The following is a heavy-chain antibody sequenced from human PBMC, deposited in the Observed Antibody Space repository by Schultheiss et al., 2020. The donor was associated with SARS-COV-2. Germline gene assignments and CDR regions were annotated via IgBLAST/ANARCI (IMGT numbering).Heavy chain of an antibody. D-gene: IGHD6-6*01. V-gene: IGHV4-59*10. Sequence: SETLSLTCAVYGGSFSGYSWSWIRQPPGKGLEWIGRIYTSGSTNYNPSLKSRVTISVDTSKNQFSLKLSSVTAADTAVYYCARGLGSSSTDYWYFDLWGRGTLVTVSS. J-gene: IGHJ2*01. CDR2: IYTSGST. CDR1: GGSFSGYS. CDR3: ARGLGSSSTDYWYFDL.